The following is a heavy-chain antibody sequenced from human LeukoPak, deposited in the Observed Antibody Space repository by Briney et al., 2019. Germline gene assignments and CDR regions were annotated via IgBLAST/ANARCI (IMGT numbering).Heavy chain of an antibody. CDR3: ARGRGYSGYSYYFDY. J-gene: IGHJ4*02. Sequence: ASVKVSCKASGYTFTGYSISWVRQAPGQGLEWMGWISAYNGNTNYAQKLQGRVTMTTDTSTSTAYMELRSLRSDDTAVYYCARGRGYSGYSYYFDYWGQGTLVTVSS. CDR2: ISAYNGNT. V-gene: IGHV1-18*04. D-gene: IGHD5-12*01. CDR1: GYTFTGYS.